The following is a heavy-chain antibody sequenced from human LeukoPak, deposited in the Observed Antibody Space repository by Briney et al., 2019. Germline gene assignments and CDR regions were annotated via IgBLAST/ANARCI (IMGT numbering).Heavy chain of an antibody. D-gene: IGHD6-19*01. J-gene: IGHJ1*01. CDR3: ARARASSGWEEYLQH. V-gene: IGHV1-18*01. Sequence: KLQGRVTMTTDTSTSTAYMELRSLRSDDTAVYYCARARASSGWEEYLQHWGQGTLVTVSS.